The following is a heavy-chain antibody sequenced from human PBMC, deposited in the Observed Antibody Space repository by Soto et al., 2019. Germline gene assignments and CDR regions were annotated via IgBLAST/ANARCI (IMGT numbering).Heavy chain of an antibody. CDR1: GGSISSGDYY. CDR3: ARAPYYYDILTGYQTGDAFDI. J-gene: IGHJ3*02. Sequence: SETLSLTCTVSGGSISSGDYYWSWIRQPPGKGLEWIGYIYYSGSTYYNPSLKSRVTISVDTSKNQFSLKLSSVTAADTAVYYCARAPYYYDILTGYQTGDAFDIWGQGTMVTVSS. CDR2: IYYSGST. V-gene: IGHV4-30-4*01. D-gene: IGHD3-9*01.